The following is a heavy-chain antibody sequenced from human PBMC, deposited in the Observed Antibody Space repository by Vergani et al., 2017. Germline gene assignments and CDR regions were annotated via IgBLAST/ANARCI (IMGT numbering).Heavy chain of an antibody. CDR2: INIGGRTS. CDR1: GFTFSSYW. CDR3: ARGMTTETTDLDGFDI. D-gene: IGHD4-17*01. Sequence: EVQLVESGGGLVQPGGSLRLSCAASGFTFSSYWMHWVRQAPGKGLEWVSTINIGGRTSYADSVKGRLTLTRDDSKNTLHLQMNSLRPEDTAVYYCARGMTTETTDLDGFDIWGQGTMVSVSS. J-gene: IGHJ3*02. V-gene: IGHV3-66*02.